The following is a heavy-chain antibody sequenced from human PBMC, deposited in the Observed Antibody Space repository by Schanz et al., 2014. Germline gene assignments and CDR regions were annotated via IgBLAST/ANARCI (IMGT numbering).Heavy chain of an antibody. J-gene: IGHJ4*02. D-gene: IGHD2-15*01. CDR3: ARDLAGGGNDV. Sequence: QVELVESGGGVVQPGRSLRLSCAASGFIFSYYTIHWVRQAPGKGLEWVAVISDDGSRRHYADFVTGRFTISRDNSKDTVYLQMNSLRAXDTAVYYCARDLAGGGNDVWGQGTLVTVSS. CDR2: ISDDGSRR. V-gene: IGHV3-30*04. CDR1: GFIFSYYT.